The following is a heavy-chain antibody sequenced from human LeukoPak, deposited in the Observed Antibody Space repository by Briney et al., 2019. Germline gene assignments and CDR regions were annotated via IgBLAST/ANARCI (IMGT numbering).Heavy chain of an antibody. V-gene: IGHV4-59*12. Sequence: SGTLCLSCTASGGSIGTYYWSWIRQSPGKGLEWVGYIYVTGTRYNPSLQRRVTMSVDTSKNQFSLKMSSVTAADTAVYYCARGGVSSSWYEPYFDPWGQGTLLTVSS. D-gene: IGHD6-13*01. J-gene: IGHJ5*02. CDR2: IYVTGT. CDR3: ARGGVSSSWYEPYFDP. CDR1: GGSIGTYY.